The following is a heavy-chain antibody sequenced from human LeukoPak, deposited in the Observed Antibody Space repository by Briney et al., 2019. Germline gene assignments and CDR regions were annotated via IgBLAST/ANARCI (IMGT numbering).Heavy chain of an antibody. CDR1: GFTFSNAW. V-gene: IGHV3-15*01. Sequence: RAGGSLRLSCVASGFTFSNAWMNWVRQAPGKGLEWVGRIKSKTDGVTTDYAAPVKGRFTISRDDSKNTLYLQMNSLKTEDTAVYYCTTLTMIVGTHFDYWGQGTLVTVSS. CDR3: TTLTMIVGTHFDY. D-gene: IGHD3-22*01. J-gene: IGHJ4*02. CDR2: IKSKTDGVTT.